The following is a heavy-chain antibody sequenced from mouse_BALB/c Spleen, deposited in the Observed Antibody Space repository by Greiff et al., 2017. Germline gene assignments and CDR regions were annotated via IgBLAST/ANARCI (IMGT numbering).Heavy chain of an antibody. Sequence: QVQLQQPGAELVKPGASVKLSCKASGYTFTSYWMHWVKQRPGQGLEWIGEINPSNGRTNYNEKFKSKATLTVDKSSSTAYMQLSSLTSEDSAVYYCARLYGYDEADYWGQGTSVTVSS. D-gene: IGHD2-2*01. J-gene: IGHJ4*01. CDR1: GYTFTSYW. CDR2: INPSNGRT. V-gene: IGHV1S81*02. CDR3: ARLYGYDEADY.